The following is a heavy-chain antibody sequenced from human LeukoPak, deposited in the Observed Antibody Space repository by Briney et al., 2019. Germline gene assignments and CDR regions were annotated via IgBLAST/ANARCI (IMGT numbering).Heavy chain of an antibody. CDR2: ITWDGGST. CDR1: GFTFDGYS. V-gene: IGHV3-43*01. D-gene: IGHD1-26*01. J-gene: IGHJ4*02. CDR3: AKDTGVGVGATTDYFDY. Sequence: TGGSLRLSCAASGFTFDGYSMHWVRQAPGKGLEWVSLITWDGGSTYYADSVKGRFTISRDNSKKSLYLQMNSLRTEDTALYYCAKDTGVGVGATTDYFDYWGQGTLVTVSS.